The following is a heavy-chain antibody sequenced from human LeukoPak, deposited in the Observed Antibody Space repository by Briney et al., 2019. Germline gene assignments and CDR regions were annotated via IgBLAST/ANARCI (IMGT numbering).Heavy chain of an antibody. CDR3: ARVSVYDSSGEDY. J-gene: IGHJ4*02. CDR2: IYTSGST. V-gene: IGHV4-61*02. Sequence: SQTLSLTCTVSGGSISSGSYYWSWIRQPAGKGLEWIGRIYTSGSTNYNPSLESRVTISVDTSKNQFSLKLSSVTAADTAVYYCARVSVYDSSGEDYWGQGTLVTVSS. D-gene: IGHD3-22*01. CDR1: GGSISSGSYY.